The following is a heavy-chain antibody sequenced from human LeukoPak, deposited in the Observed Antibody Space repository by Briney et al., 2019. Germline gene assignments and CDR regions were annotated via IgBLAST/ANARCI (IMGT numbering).Heavy chain of an antibody. V-gene: IGHV3-30*02. J-gene: IGHJ4*02. CDR3: ATLRDDSAVRVARRGDFDY. D-gene: IGHD3-10*01. CDR2: IRYDGSNK. CDR1: GFTFSSYG. Sequence: PGGSLRLSCAASGFTFSSYGMHWVRQAPGKGLEWVAFIRYDGSNKYYADSVKGRFTISRDNSKNTLYLQMNSLRAEDTAVYYCATLRDDSAVRVARRGDFDYWGQGTLVTVSS.